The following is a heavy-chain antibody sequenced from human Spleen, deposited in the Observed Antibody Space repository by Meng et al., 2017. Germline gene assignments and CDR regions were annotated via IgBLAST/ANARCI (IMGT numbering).Heavy chain of an antibody. CDR2: SDPKSDNT. D-gene: IGHD5-12*01. V-gene: IGHV1-2*06. CDR1: GDTFAAYW. CDR3: ARLDIVPTGRDY. J-gene: IGHJ4*02. Sequence: HVQLLQSGPEVKKPGASRTVSCKASGDTFAAYWIQWVRQAPGQGLEWRGRSDPKSDNTHYAQKFQGRVTVTRDTSISTAYMELSSLRSDDTAIYYCARLDIVPTGRDYWGQGTLVTVSS.